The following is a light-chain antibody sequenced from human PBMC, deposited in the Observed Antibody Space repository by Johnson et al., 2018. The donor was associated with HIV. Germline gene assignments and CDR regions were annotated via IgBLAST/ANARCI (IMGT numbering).Light chain of an antibody. CDR2: DNN. CDR3: GTWDSSLSAYYV. J-gene: IGLJ1*01. CDR1: SSNIGNNY. Sequence: QSVLTQPPSVSAAPGQKVTISCSGSSSNIGNNYVSWYQQLPGTAPKLLIYDNNKRPSVIPDRFSGSKSGTSATLGITGLQTGDEAYYYCGTWDSSLSAYYVFGTGTKVTVL. V-gene: IGLV1-51*01.